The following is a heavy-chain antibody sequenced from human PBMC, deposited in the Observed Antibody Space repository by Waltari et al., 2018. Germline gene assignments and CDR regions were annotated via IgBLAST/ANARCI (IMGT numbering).Heavy chain of an antibody. V-gene: IGHV4-39*01. CDR1: GGSISTTSYA. CDR2: LSYRRST. J-gene: IGHJ4*02. Sequence: QLHLQESGPGLVKPSETLSLTCTVSGGSISTTSYAWGWIRQPPGKGPEWIGSLSYRRSTPYNPSLKSRVTMSVDASRNLFSLSLSSVTAADTAVYYCARPSDSDSSALAHWGQGILVTVSS. D-gene: IGHD3-22*01. CDR3: ARPSDSDSSALAH.